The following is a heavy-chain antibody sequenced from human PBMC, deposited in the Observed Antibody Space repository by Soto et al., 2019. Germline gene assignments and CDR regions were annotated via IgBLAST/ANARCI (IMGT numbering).Heavy chain of an antibody. Sequence: QVQLQESGPGLVKPSQTLSLTCTVSGGSISSGGYYWSWIRQHPGKGLEWIGYTYDSGSTYYNTSLKSQVTTSVDTSKNEFSLKLSSGPAADSSVYFCARGGGVNDILTVASRYYFDYWGQGTLLNVSA. V-gene: IGHV4-31*01. CDR1: GGSISSGGYY. CDR2: TYDSGST. J-gene: IGHJ4*02. CDR3: ARGGGVNDILTVASRYYFDY. D-gene: IGHD3-9*01.